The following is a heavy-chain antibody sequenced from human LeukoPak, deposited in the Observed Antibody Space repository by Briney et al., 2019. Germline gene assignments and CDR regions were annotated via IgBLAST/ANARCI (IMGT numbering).Heavy chain of an antibody. CDR1: GGTFSSYT. Sequence: GSSVKVSCKASGGTFSSYTISWVRQAPGQGLEWMGRIIPILGIANYAQKFQGRVTITADKSTSTAYMELSSLRSEDTAVYYCARDRGPYYYDSSGYLLNAFDIWGQGTMVIVSS. V-gene: IGHV1-69*04. J-gene: IGHJ3*02. D-gene: IGHD3-22*01. CDR3: ARDRGPYYYDSSGYLLNAFDI. CDR2: IIPILGIA.